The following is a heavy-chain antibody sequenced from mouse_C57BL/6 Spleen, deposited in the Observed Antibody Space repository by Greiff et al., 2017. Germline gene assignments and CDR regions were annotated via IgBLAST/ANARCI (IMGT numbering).Heavy chain of an antibody. J-gene: IGHJ3*01. CDR3: ARWSYGSSSFAY. CDR2: IYPSDSET. Sequence: QVQLQQPGAELVRPGSSVKLSCKASGYTFTSYWMDWVKQRPGQGLEWIGNIYPSDSETHYTQKFKDKATLTVDKSSITAYMQLSSLTSEDSAVYYCARWSYGSSSFAYWGQGTLVTVSA. V-gene: IGHV1-61*01. D-gene: IGHD1-1*01. CDR1: GYTFTSYW.